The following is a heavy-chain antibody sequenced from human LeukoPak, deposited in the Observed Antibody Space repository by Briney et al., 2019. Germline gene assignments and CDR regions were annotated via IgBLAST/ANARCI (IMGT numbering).Heavy chain of an antibody. V-gene: IGHV1-2*02. D-gene: IGHD3-10*01. CDR1: GYTFTTYY. CDR2: ISPDNGVT. Sequence: ASVKVSCKASGYTFTTYYMHWVRQAPGQGLECMGWISPDNGVTNYAQKFQGRVTMTRDTSISTAYMELSRLRSDDTAVYYCARDPYGTWYFDLWGRGTLVTVSS. CDR3: ARDPYGTWYFDL. J-gene: IGHJ2*01.